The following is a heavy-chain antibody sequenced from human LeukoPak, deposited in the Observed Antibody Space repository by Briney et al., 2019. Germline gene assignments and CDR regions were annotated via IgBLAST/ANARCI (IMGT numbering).Heavy chain of an antibody. CDR2: IYYSGST. D-gene: IGHD3-16*02. J-gene: IGHJ4*02. V-gene: IGHV4-39*01. CDR3: ARHIARDYVWGSYRGGAGFDY. CDR1: GVSISSSSYY. Sequence: SETLSLTCTVSGVSISSSSYYWGWIRQPPGKGLEWIGNIYYSGSTYYNPSLKSRVTISVDTSKNQFSLKLSSVTAADTAVYYCARHIARDYVWGSYRGGAGFDYWGQGTLVTVSS.